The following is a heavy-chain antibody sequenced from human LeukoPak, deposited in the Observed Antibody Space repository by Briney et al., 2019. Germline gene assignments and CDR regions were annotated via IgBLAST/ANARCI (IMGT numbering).Heavy chain of an antibody. J-gene: IGHJ4*02. D-gene: IGHD6-13*01. Sequence: KAGGSLRLSCAASGFTFSSYSMNWVRQAPGKGLEWVSSISSSSSYIYYADSVKGRFTISRDNAKNSLYLQMNSLRAEDTAVYYCARDLHQLVRFGGRDYWGQGTLVTVSS. V-gene: IGHV3-21*01. CDR2: ISSSSSYI. CDR3: ARDLHQLVRFGGRDY. CDR1: GFTFSSYS.